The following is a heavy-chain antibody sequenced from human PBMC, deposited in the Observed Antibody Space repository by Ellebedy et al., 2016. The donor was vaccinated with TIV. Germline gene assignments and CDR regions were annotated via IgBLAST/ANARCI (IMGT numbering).Heavy chain of an antibody. V-gene: IGHV3-30*01. CDR3: ERERQLGSVDY. J-gene: IGHJ4*02. Sequence: SVKGRFTISRDNSKNTLYLQMNSLRAEDMAVYYCERERQLGSVDYWGQGTRVTVSS. D-gene: IGHD5-18*01.